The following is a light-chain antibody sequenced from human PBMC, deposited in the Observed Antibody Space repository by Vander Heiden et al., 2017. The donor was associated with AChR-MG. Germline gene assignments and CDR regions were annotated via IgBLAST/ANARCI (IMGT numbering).Light chain of an antibody. CDR1: PLGNEN. CDR3: QAWDTSPRV. V-gene: IGLV3-1*01. J-gene: IGLJ2*01. Sequence: SSEVTQPPSVSVSPGQTASTTCSGYPLGNENVCWYQQKPGQSHVLVIYQDIRRPSGIPERFAGTNAGNTATLTISGTQARDEADYYCQAWDTSPRVFGGGTKLTVL. CDR2: QDI.